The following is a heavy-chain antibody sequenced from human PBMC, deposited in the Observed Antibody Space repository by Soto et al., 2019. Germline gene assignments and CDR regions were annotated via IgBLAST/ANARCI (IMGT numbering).Heavy chain of an antibody. Sequence: QVQLVESGGGVVQPGRSLRXXXXASGFMFSNHGMHWVRQAPGKGLEWVAVIWSDGNNRYYADSVKGRFTISRDNSKNTVYLQMNSLRAEDTAVYYCVRGDNWNDEASDYWGQGTLVTVSS. CDR2: IWSDGNNR. D-gene: IGHD1-1*01. CDR1: GFMFSNHG. J-gene: IGHJ4*02. V-gene: IGHV3-33*01. CDR3: VRGDNWNDEASDY.